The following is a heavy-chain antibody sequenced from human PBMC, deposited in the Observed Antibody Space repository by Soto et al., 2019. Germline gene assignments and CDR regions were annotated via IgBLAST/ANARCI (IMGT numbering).Heavy chain of an antibody. CDR2: ISYDGSNK. CDR3: AKDGSRRSKGYDFWSGSFNYFDY. V-gene: IGHV3-30*18. CDR1: GFTFSSYG. J-gene: IGHJ4*02. D-gene: IGHD3-3*01. Sequence: QVQLVESGGGVVQPGRSLRLSCAASGFTFSSYGMHWVRQAPGKGLEWVAVISYDGSNKYYADSVKGRFTISRDNSKNTLYLQMNSLRAEDRAVYYCAKDGSRRSKGYDFWSGSFNYFDYWGQGTLVTVSS.